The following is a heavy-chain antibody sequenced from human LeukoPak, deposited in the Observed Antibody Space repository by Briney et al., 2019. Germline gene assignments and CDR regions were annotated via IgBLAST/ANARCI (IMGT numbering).Heavy chain of an antibody. CDR3: ARGVVTAPYYYYYMDV. J-gene: IGHJ6*03. CDR1: GGTLSSYA. V-gene: IGHV1-69*06. D-gene: IGHD2-21*02. CDR2: IIPIFGTA. Sequence: GASVKVSCKASGGTLSSYAISWVRQAPGQGLEWMGGIIPIFGTANYAQKFQGRVTITADKSTSTAYMELSSLRSEDTAVYYCARGVVTAPYYYYYMDVWGKGTTVTVSS.